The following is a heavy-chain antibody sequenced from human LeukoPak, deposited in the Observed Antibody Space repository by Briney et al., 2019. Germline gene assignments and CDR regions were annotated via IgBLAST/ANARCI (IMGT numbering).Heavy chain of an antibody. D-gene: IGHD3-22*01. CDR1: GFTFSSYV. V-gene: IGHV3-23*01. CDR2: ISDSGGST. Sequence: GGSLRLSCAASGFTFSSYVMSWARQAPGKGLEWVSAISDSGGSTYYADSVKGRFTISRDNSKNTLYLQMNSLRAEDTAVYYCAKIPHYYDSSGYSCYFDYWGQGTLVTVSS. J-gene: IGHJ4*02. CDR3: AKIPHYYDSSGYSCYFDY.